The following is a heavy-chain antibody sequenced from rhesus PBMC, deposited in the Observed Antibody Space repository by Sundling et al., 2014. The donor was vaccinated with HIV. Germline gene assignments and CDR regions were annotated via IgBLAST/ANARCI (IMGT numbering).Heavy chain of an antibody. Sequence: QVQLQESGPGLVKPSETLSLTCAVSGGSINSNYWTWIRQPPGKGLEWIGRISGSGGSTDYNPSLRSRVTISTDTSKNQFSLKLSSLTAADTAVYYCARVRVKTGVITIPQFFDFWGQGVLVTVSS. J-gene: IGHJ4*01. D-gene: IGHD3-22*01. CDR1: GGSINSNY. V-gene: IGHV4-173*01. CDR3: ARVRVKTGVITIPQFFDF. CDR2: ISGSGGST.